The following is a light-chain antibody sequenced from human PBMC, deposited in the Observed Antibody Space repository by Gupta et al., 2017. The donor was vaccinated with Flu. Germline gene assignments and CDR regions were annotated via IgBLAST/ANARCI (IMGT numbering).Light chain of an antibody. CDR3: SSYTRTRPWV. Sequence: RHPVKAPKLMIHEFSNRPSGVSNRLSGSKSGNTASLTISALQAGAEAASYCSSYTRTRPWVFGGGTQLTVL. J-gene: IGLJ3*02. V-gene: IGLV2-14*01. CDR2: EFS.